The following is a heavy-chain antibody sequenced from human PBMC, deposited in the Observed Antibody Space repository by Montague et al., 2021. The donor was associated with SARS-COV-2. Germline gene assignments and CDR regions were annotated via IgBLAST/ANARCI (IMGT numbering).Heavy chain of an antibody. Sequence: SETLSLTCTVSGDSIRSYFWSWIRQPPGAGLEWIGYIYHSGNTNYNPSLKSRVTISVDTSKNQFSLKLSSVTAADTAVYYCAREGQSYSYGYYYYGMDVWGQGTTVTVSS. V-gene: IGHV4-59*01. D-gene: IGHD5-18*01. CDR3: AREGQSYSYGYYYYGMDV. CDR1: GDSIRSYF. CDR2: IYHSGNT. J-gene: IGHJ6*02.